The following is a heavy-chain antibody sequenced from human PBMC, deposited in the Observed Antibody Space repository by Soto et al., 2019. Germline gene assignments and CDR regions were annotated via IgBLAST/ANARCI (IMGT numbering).Heavy chain of an antibody. CDR3: ARDSDDILTCYLFDY. D-gene: IGHD3-9*01. V-gene: IGHV1-69*04. J-gene: IGHJ4*02. CDR1: GGTFSSYT. CDR2: IIPILGIA. Sequence: GASVKVSCKASGGTFSSYTISWVRQAPGQGLEWMGRIIPILGIANYAQKFQGRVTITADKSTSTAYMELSSLRSEDTAVYYCARDSDDILTCYLFDYWGQGTLVTVSS.